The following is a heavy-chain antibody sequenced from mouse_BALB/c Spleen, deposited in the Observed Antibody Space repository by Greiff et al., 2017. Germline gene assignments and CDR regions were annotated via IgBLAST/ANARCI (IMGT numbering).Heavy chain of an antibody. CDR1: GFSLTSYG. V-gene: IGHV2-9*02. J-gene: IGHJ4*01. D-gene: IGHD2-4*01. CDR2: IWAGGST. Sequence: VMLVESGPGLVAPSQSLSITCTVSGFSLTSYGVHWVRQPPGKGLEWLGVIWAGGSTNYNSALMSRLSISKDNSKSQVFLKMNSLQTDDTAMYYCARDGDYDEVYAMDYWGQGTSVTVSS. CDR3: ARDGDYDEVYAMDY.